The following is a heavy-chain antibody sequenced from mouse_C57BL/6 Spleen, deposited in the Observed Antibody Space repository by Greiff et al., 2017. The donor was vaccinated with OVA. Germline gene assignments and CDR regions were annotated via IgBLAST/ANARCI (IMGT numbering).Heavy chain of an antibody. D-gene: IGHD2-3*01. Sequence: EVKLMESGGDLVKPGGSLKLSCAASGFTFSSYGMSWVRQTPDKRLEWVATISSGGSYTYYPDSVKGRFTISRDNAKNTLYLQMSSLKSEDTAMYYCARREYDAYWYFDVWGTGTTVTVSS. J-gene: IGHJ1*03. CDR1: GFTFSSYG. CDR2: ISSGGSYT. CDR3: ARREYDAYWYFDV. V-gene: IGHV5-6*02.